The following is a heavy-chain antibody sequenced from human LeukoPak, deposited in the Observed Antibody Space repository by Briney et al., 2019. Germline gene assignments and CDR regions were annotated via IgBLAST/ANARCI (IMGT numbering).Heavy chain of an antibody. Sequence: SGTLSLTCAVSGGSMSSFTWWSWVRQPPGKGLEWIGEIYHSGSANYNSSLKSRVTISVDKSKNQFSLKLYSVTAADTAVYYCARAGGVVGAAPSSGGFDCWGQGTLVTVSS. D-gene: IGHD1-26*01. V-gene: IGHV4-4*02. CDR3: ARAGGVVGAAPSSGGFDC. CDR2: IYHSGSA. J-gene: IGHJ4*02. CDR1: GGSMSSFTW.